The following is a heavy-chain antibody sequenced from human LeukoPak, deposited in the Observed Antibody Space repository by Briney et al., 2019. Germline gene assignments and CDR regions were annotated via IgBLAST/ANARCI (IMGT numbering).Heavy chain of an antibody. CDR2: IYYSGST. D-gene: IGHD3-22*01. Sequence: ESSETLSLTCTVSGGSISSSSYYWGWIRQPPGKGLEWIGSIYYSGSTYYNPSLKSRVTISVDTSKNQFSLKLSSVTAADTAVYYCARGGYDSSGYRIEDYWGQGTLVTVSS. V-gene: IGHV4-39*07. CDR3: ARGGYDSSGYRIEDY. J-gene: IGHJ4*02. CDR1: GGSISSSSYY.